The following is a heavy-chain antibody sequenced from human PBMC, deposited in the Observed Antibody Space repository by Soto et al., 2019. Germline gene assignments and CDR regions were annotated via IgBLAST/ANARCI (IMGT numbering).Heavy chain of an antibody. Sequence: SETLSLTCTVSGGSISSYYWSWIRQPPGKGLEWIGYIYYSGSTNYNPSLKSRVTISVDTSKNQFSLKLSSVTAADTAVYYCARVRSIGWHAFNWFDPWGQGTLVTVSS. J-gene: IGHJ5*02. CDR3: ARVRSIGWHAFNWFDP. V-gene: IGHV4-59*01. CDR1: GGSISSYY. D-gene: IGHD3-3*02. CDR2: IYYSGST.